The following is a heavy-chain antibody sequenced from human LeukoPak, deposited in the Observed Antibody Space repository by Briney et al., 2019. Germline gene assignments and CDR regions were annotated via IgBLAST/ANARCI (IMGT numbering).Heavy chain of an antibody. Sequence: SETLSLTCAVYGGSFSGYYWSWIRQPPGKGLEWIGEINHSGSTNYNPSLKSRVTISVDTSKNQFSLKLSSVTAADTAVYYCARTTEGYCRGGSCYYFYYYMDVWGKGTTVTVSS. J-gene: IGHJ6*03. D-gene: IGHD2-15*01. CDR3: ARTTEGYCRGGSCYYFYYYMDV. CDR2: INHSGST. CDR1: GGSFSGYY. V-gene: IGHV4-34*01.